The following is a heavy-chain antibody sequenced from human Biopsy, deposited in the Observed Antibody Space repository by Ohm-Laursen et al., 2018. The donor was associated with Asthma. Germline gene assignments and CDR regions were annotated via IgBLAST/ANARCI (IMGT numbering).Heavy chain of an antibody. CDR1: GFSFSNFA. J-gene: IGHJ3*02. Sequence: SLRLSCTAAGFSFSNFAIHWVRQAPGKGLEWVGVISKDASTQDYADSVKGRFTMARDNSKNTLDLQMNSLREEDTALYYCVRDGTDDAFDIWGQGTVVSVSS. CDR2: ISKDASTQ. CDR3: VRDGTDDAFDI. V-gene: IGHV3-30*01. D-gene: IGHD1-1*01.